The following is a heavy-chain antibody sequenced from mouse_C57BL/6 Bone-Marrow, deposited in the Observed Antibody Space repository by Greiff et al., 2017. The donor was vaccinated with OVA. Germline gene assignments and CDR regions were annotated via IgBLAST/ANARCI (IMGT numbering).Heavy chain of an antibody. Sequence: QVQLQQSGAELVRPGASVKLSCKASGYTFTDYYINWVKQRPGQGLEWIARIYPGSGNTYYNEKFKGKATLTAEKSSSTAYMQLSSLTSEDSAVYFCARRILLPDYAMDYWGQGTSVTVSS. CDR1: GYTFTDYY. CDR3: ARRILLPDYAMDY. V-gene: IGHV1-76*01. D-gene: IGHD1-1*01. CDR2: IYPGSGNT. J-gene: IGHJ4*01.